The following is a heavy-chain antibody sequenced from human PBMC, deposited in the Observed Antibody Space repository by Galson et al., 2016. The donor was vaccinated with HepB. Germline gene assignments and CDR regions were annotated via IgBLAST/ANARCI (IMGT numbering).Heavy chain of an antibody. J-gene: IGHJ4*02. CDR1: GDSISIRGYY. V-gene: IGHV4-39*07. Sequence: ETLSLTCTVSGDSISIRGYYWAWIRQPPGKGLEWIGSIYYSGSTYYNPSLRSRVTISVDTSENQFSLKLSSVTAADTAVYYCARYFDHWGQGILVTVSS. CDR2: IYYSGST. CDR3: ARYFDH.